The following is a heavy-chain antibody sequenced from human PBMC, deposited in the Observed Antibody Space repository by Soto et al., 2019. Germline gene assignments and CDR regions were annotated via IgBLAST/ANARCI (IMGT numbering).Heavy chain of an antibody. D-gene: IGHD3-22*01. CDR2: IYYSGST. CDR1: GGSISSYY. J-gene: IGHJ4*02. V-gene: IGHV4-59*01. CDR3: ARSPANYYDSTGCGDY. Sequence: SANLSLTCTVSGGSISSYYWSWIRQPPGKGLEWIGYIYYSGSTNYNPSLKSRVTISVDTSKNQFSLKLSSVTAADTAVYYCARSPANYYDSTGCGDYWGQGSLVNGS.